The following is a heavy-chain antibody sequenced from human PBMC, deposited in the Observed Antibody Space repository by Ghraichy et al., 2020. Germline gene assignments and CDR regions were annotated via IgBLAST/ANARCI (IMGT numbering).Heavy chain of an antibody. CDR1: GGSFSGYY. CDR2: INYSGTS. J-gene: IGHJ4*02. Sequence: SHTLSLTCAVSGGSFSGYYWAWIRQSPGKGLEWIGEINYSGTSNYNPSLKNRVSMSVDASKSHFSLNLKSLTAADTAVDYCARGREDDDWGGYAPPAAFDFWGQGTLVTVS. D-gene: IGHD3-3*01. CDR3: ARGREDDDWGGYAPPAAFDF. V-gene: IGHV4-34*01.